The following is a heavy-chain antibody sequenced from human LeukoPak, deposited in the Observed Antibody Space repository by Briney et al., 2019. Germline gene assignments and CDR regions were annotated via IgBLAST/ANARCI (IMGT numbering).Heavy chain of an antibody. D-gene: IGHD2-15*01. CDR2: ISAYNGNT. CDR3: ARDSGVVALTLYYYGMDV. CDR1: GYTFTSYG. J-gene: IGHJ6*02. V-gene: IGHV1-18*01. Sequence: ASVKVSCKASGYTFTSYGISWVRQAPGQGLEWMGWISAYNGNTNYAQKLQGRVTMTTDTSTSTAYMELRSLRSDDTAVYHCARDSGVVALTLYYYGMDVWGQGTTVTVSS.